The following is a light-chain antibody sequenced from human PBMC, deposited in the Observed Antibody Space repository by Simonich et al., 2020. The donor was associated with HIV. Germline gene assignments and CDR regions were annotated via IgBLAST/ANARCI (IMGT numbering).Light chain of an antibody. CDR2: EGS. V-gene: IGLV2-23*01. J-gene: IGLJ2*01. Sequence: QSALTQPASVAGALGQSIPISCTGTSSDVGSYNLVSWYQHDPGQAPKLMIDEGSKRPSGFSNRFSGSKSGNPASLTISGLQAEDEADYYCCSYAGSDTVLFGVGTRLTVL. CDR3: CSYAGSDTVL. CDR1: SSDVGSYNL.